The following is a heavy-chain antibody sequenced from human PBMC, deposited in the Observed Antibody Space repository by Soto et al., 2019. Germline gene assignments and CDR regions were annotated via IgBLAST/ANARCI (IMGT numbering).Heavy chain of an antibody. V-gene: IGHV3-74*01. Sequence: PGGSLRLSCAASGFTFSSYWMHWVRQAPGKGLLWVSRMNEDGGTTDYADSVKGRFTISRDNAKNTLYLQMNSLRVEDTAVYSRESDLSGRADVWGQGTTVTVYS. CDR2: MNEDGGTT. D-gene: IGHD3-10*01. CDR3: ESDLSGRADV. CDR1: GFTFSSYW. J-gene: IGHJ6*02.